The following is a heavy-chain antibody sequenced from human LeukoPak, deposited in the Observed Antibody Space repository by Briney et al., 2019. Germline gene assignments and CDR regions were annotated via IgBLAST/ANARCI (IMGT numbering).Heavy chain of an antibody. CDR2: IKQDGSYK. CDR3: ARDLGMAAAGGPTGY. V-gene: IGHV3-7*05. CDR1: GFTFSSYW. Sequence: GGSLRLSCAASGFTFSSYWMSWVRQAPGKGLEWVANIKQDGSYKYYVDSVKGRFTISRDSAKNSLYLQMNSLRAEDTAVYYCARDLGMAAAGGPTGYWGQGTLVTVSS. D-gene: IGHD6-13*01. J-gene: IGHJ4*02.